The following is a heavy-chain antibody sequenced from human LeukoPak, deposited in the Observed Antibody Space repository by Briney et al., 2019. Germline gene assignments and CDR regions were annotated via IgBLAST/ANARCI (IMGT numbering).Heavy chain of an antibody. CDR1: GYSISSGYY. Sequence: PSETLSLTCTVSGYSISSGYYWGWIRQPPGKGLEWIGSIYHSGSTYYNPSLKSRVTISVDTSKNQFSLKLSSVTAADTAVYYCARRRIQLWLQFSYWVDWGQGTLVTVSS. J-gene: IGHJ4*02. CDR3: ARRRIQLWLQFSYWVD. V-gene: IGHV4-38-2*02. CDR2: IYHSGST. D-gene: IGHD5-18*01.